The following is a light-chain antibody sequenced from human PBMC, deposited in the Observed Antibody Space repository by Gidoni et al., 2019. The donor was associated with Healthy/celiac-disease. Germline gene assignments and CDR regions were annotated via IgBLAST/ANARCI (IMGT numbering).Light chain of an antibody. CDR2: GAS. CDR3: QQYGSSPPIT. V-gene: IGKV3-20*01. Sequence: ESVLTQSPGALFLSPGERATLSCRASPSVSSSYLAWYQQKPGQAPRLLIYGASSRATGIPDRLSGSGSGTDFTLTIGRLEPEDLAVYYCQQYGSSPPITFGQGTRLEIK. J-gene: IGKJ5*01. CDR1: PSVSSSY.